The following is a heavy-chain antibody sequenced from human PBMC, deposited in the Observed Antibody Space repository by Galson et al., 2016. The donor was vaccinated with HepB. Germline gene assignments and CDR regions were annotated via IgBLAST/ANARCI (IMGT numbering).Heavy chain of an antibody. V-gene: IGHV3-30*04. CDR1: GFTFSSYT. D-gene: IGHD3-3*01. CDR3: PSGLSGFRSAYSTYESAGTDV. CDR2: ISYDGYNK. J-gene: IGHJ6*02. Sequence: SLRLSCAASGFTFSSYTMHWVRQAPGKGLEWVAVISYDGYNKHYGDSVKGRFTISRDISKNTLYVQMDSLRAEDTAVYYCPSGLSGFRSAYSTYESAGTDVWGQGTTVTVSS.